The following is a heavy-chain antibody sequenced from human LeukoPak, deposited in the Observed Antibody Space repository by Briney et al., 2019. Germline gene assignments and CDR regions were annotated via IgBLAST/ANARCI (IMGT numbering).Heavy chain of an antibody. D-gene: IGHD1-26*01. Sequence: PGGSLRLSCAASGFTFSSYAMHWVRQAPGKGLEWVAVISYDGSNKYYADSVKGRFTISRDNSKNTLYLQMNSLRAEDTAVYYYARGPTEVGAIHYYYYGMDVWGQGTTVTVSS. CDR3: ARGPTEVGAIHYYYYGMDV. CDR1: GFTFSSYA. J-gene: IGHJ6*02. V-gene: IGHV3-30-3*01. CDR2: ISYDGSNK.